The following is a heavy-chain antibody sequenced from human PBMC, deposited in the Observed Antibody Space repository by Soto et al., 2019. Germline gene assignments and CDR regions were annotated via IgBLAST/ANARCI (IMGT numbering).Heavy chain of an antibody. V-gene: IGHV1-18*01. CDR3: SRFIMVGGWFDPNYYHGMDV. D-gene: IGHD6-19*01. CDR2: ISGYNGNT. CDR1: GYTFSNYG. Sequence: QVQLVQCGAEVKKPGASVTVSCKTSGYTFSNYGINLVRQAPGQGLEWMGWISGYNGNTNYAQTVQGRVTMTTDTSTGTVYMELRSLKSDDTAIYYCSRFIMVGGWFDPNYYHGMDVWGQGTTVTVSS. J-gene: IGHJ6*02.